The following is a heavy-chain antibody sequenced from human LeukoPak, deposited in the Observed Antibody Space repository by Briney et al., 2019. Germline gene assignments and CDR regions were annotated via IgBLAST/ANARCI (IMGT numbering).Heavy chain of an antibody. CDR2: IYYSGST. J-gene: IGHJ5*02. V-gene: IGHV4-30-4*01. CDR3: ARGRDDSSGYYYGRGRWFDP. D-gene: IGHD3-22*01. Sequence: PSETLSLTCTVSGGSISSGDYYWSWIRQPPGKGLEWIGYIYYSGSTYYNPSLKSRVTISVDTSKNQFSLKLSSVTAADTAVYYCARGRDDSSGYYYGRGRWFDPWGQGTLVTVSS. CDR1: GGSISSGDYY.